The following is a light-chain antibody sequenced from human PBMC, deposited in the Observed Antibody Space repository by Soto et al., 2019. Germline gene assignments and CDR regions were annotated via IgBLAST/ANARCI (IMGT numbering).Light chain of an antibody. J-gene: IGKJ1*01. CDR3: QQSGDTPT. Sequence: EVVLTQSPGTLSLSPGERATLYCRSSQTVNSNFLAWYQQKPGQAPRLLIYGVSNRATGIPDRFSGSGSGTDITLTISRLEPEGFAVYYCQQSGDTPTFGQGTKVDIK. CDR2: GVS. CDR1: QTVNSNF. V-gene: IGKV3-20*01.